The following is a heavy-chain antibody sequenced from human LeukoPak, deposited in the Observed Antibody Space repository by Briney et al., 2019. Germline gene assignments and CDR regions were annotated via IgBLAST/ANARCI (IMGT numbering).Heavy chain of an antibody. CDR1: GFTFGDHA. CDR3: TRGPTQQWLYYGMDV. V-gene: IGHV3-49*04. J-gene: IGHJ6*02. D-gene: IGHD5-18*01. CDR2: IRSKGYGGTR. Sequence: GSLRRSCTGFGFTFGDHAMSWVRQAPGKGLEWVGFIRSKGYGGTREYAASVKGRFTISRDDSTSIAYLQMNSLKTEDTAVYYCTRGPTQQWLYYGMDVWGQGTTVIVSS.